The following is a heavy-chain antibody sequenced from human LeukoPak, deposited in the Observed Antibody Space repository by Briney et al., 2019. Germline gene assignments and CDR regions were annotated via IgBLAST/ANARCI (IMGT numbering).Heavy chain of an antibody. J-gene: IGHJ4*02. CDR1: GFTVSSNY. CDR2: IYSGGST. V-gene: IGHV3-53*01. Sequence: PGGSLRLSCAASGFTVSSNYMSWVRQAPGKGLEWVSVIYSGGSTYYADSVKGRFTISRDNSKNTLYLQMNSLRAEDTAVYYCARGLMHAAGPLFDYWGQGTLVTVSS. D-gene: IGHD6-13*01. CDR3: ARGLMHAAGPLFDY.